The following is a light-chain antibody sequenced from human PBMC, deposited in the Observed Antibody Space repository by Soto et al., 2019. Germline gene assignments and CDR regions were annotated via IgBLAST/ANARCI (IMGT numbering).Light chain of an antibody. CDR3: QQYTSYSKM. V-gene: IGKV1-5*03. Sequence: DIQMTQSPSTLSGSVGDRVTITCRASQTISSWLAWYQQKPGKAPKLLIYKASTLKSGAPSRFSGSGSGTEFTLTISSLQPDDFATYYCQQYTSYSKMFGQGTKVDIK. CDR2: KAS. CDR1: QTISSW. J-gene: IGKJ1*01.